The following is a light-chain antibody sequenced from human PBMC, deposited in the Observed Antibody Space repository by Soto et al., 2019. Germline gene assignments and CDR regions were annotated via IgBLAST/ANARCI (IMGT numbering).Light chain of an antibody. CDR2: KVA. J-gene: IGKJ1*01. CDR1: QSISSW. Sequence: DIQMTQSPSTLSASVGDRVTITCRASQSISSWVAWYQQKPGKAPKFLIHKVASLESGVPSRVSGSGSGTEFTLTTTSLQPDDFASYFCQQYHNSPCPVGQGTKVDSK. V-gene: IGKV1-5*03. CDR3: QQYHNSPCP.